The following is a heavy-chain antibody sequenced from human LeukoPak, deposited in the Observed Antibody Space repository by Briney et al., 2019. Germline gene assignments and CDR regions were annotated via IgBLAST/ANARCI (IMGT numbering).Heavy chain of an antibody. CDR3: AELGITMIGGV. CDR2: ISSSSSYI. D-gene: IGHD3-10*02. Sequence: GGSLRLSCAASGFTFNTYSISWVRQAPGKGLEWVSSISSSSSYIYYADSVKGRFTISRDNAKNSLYLQMNSLRAEDTAVYYCAELGITMIGGVWGKGTTVTISS. CDR1: GFTFNTYS. V-gene: IGHV3-21*01. J-gene: IGHJ6*04.